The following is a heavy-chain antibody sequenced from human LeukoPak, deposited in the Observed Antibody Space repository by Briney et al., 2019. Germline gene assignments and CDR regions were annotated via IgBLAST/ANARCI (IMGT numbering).Heavy chain of an antibody. D-gene: IGHD3-3*01. J-gene: IGHJ4*02. Sequence: GGSLRLSCKVSGFTIYTNYMSWVRQAPGKGLEGISIIYTGGGTSYSASVRGRFTVSKDGSGDTVSLQLTDLTMEDTAVYYCARLSGKSYRAPLDYWGQGTLVTVS. CDR1: GFTIYTNY. CDR3: ARLSGKSYRAPLDY. CDR2: IYTGGGT. V-gene: IGHV3-66*02.